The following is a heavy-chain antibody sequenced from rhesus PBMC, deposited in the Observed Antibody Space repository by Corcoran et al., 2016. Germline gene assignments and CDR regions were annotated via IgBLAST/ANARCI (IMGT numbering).Heavy chain of an antibody. J-gene: IGHJ4*01. Sequence: QVQLQESGPGLVKPSETLSLTCAVSGGSISSNYWSWIRQPPGQGLEWIGRIYGSGGSPDNNPSLTSRVTISTDTSKNQFSLKLSSVTAADTAVYYCARYGVYWSDYYGPWDWGQGVLVTVSS. CDR2: IYGSGGSP. CDR3: ARYGVYWSDYYGPWD. V-gene: IGHV4-160*01. D-gene: IGHD3-22*01. CDR1: GGSISSNY.